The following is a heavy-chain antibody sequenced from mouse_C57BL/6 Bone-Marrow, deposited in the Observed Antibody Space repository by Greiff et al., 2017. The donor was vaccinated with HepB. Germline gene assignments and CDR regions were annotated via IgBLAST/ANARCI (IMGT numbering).Heavy chain of an antibody. V-gene: IGHV1-55*01. CDR1: GYTFTSYW. J-gene: IGHJ2*01. CDR3: ARFAGSSYYFDY. D-gene: IGHD1-1*01. CDR2: IYPGSGST. Sequence: VQLQQPGAELVKPGASVKMSCKASGYTFTSYWITWVKQRPGQGLEWIGDIYPGSGSTNYNEKFKSKATLTVDTSSSTAYRQLSSLTSEDSAVYYWARFAGSSYYFDYWGQGTTLTVSS.